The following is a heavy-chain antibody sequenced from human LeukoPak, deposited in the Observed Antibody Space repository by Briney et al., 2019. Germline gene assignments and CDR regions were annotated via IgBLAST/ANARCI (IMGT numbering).Heavy chain of an antibody. CDR3: ARSIPYGTTWYGRSDY. D-gene: IGHD6-13*01. V-gene: IGHV3-7*03. Sequence: GGSLRLSCAASGFSFSSYSMTWVRQAPGKGLEWVANIKPDGTTKFYVDSVKGRFTISRDNALNSLYLQMNSLRAEDTAIYYCARSIPYGTTWYGRSDYWGQGTLVTVSS. CDR2: IKPDGTTK. CDR1: GFSFSSYS. J-gene: IGHJ4*02.